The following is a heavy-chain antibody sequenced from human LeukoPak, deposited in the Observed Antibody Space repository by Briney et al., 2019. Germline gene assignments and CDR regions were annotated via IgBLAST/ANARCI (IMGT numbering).Heavy chain of an antibody. Sequence: SETLSLTCTVSGGSISSYYWSWIRQPPGKGLEWIGYIYYSGSTNYNPSLKSRVTISVGTSKNQFSLKLSSVTAADTAVYYCARQLGYSSSSGWFDPWGQGTLVTVSS. J-gene: IGHJ5*02. CDR1: GGSISSYY. D-gene: IGHD6-13*01. V-gene: IGHV4-59*08. CDR3: ARQLGYSSSSGWFDP. CDR2: IYYSGST.